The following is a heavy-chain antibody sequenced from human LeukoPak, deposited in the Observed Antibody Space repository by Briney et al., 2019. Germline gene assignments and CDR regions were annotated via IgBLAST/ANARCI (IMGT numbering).Heavy chain of an antibody. Sequence: SETLSLTCAVYGGSFSGYYWSWIPQPPGKGLEWIGEINHSGSTNYNPSLKSRVTISVDTSKNQSSLKLSSVTAADTAVYYCARGQIAAAWMDYWGQGTLVTVSS. CDR3: ARGQIAAAWMDY. CDR1: GGSFSGYY. D-gene: IGHD6-13*01. J-gene: IGHJ4*02. V-gene: IGHV4-34*01. CDR2: INHSGST.